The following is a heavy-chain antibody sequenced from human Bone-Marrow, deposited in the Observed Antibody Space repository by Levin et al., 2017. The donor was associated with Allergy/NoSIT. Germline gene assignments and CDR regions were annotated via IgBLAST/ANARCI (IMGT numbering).Heavy chain of an antibody. CDR2: ILPVFGSV. D-gene: IGHD1-20*01. CDR3: TTITGSSPGDF. CDR1: EGSFSNYG. Sequence: VASVKVSCKASEGSFSNYGIGWVRQAPGQGLEWMGGILPVFGSVNYARKFQDRITITADASTGTAYVELTSLRSADTALYYCTTITGSSPGDFWGQGTLVTVSS. J-gene: IGHJ4*02. V-gene: IGHV1-69*13.